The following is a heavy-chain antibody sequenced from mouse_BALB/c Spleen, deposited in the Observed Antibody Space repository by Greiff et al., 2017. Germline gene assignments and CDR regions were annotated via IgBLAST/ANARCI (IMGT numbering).Heavy chain of an antibody. Sequence: VQLQQSGAELVKPGASVKLSCTASGFNIKDTYMHWVKQRPEQGLEWIGRIDPANGNTKYDPKFQGKATITADTSSNTAYLQLSSLTSEDTAVYYCARPYYDYDEDAMDYWGQGTSVTVSS. CDR1: GFNIKDTY. J-gene: IGHJ4*01. D-gene: IGHD2-4*01. CDR3: ARPYYDYDEDAMDY. V-gene: IGHV14-3*02. CDR2: IDPANGNT.